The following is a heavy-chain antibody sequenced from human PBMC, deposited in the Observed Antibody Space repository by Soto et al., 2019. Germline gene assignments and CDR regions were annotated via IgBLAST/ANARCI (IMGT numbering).Heavy chain of an antibody. CDR2: INHSGST. CDR3: ARGNLTIFGVVTPLSPLPHYMDV. Sequence: SETLSLTCAVYGGSFSGYYWSWIRQPPGKGLEWIGGINHSGSTNYNPSLKSRVTISVDTSKNQFSLKLSSVTAADTAVYYCARGNLTIFGVVTPLSPLPHYMDVWGKGTTVTVSS. CDR1: GGSFSGYY. V-gene: IGHV4-34*01. D-gene: IGHD3-3*01. J-gene: IGHJ6*03.